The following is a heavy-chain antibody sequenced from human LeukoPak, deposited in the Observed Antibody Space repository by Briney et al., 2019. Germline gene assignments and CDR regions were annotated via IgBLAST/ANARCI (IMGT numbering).Heavy chain of an antibody. J-gene: IGHJ4*02. CDR1: GFTFSSYA. D-gene: IGHD5/OR15-5a*01. V-gene: IGHV3-30*04. Sequence: PGRSLRLSCAASGFTFSSYAMHWVRQAPGKGLEWVAVISYDGSNKYYADSVKGRFTISRDNSKNTLYLQMNSLRAEDTAVYYCARGGIKVLYEANDCWGQGTLVTVSS. CDR3: ARGGIKVLYEANDC. CDR2: ISYDGSNK.